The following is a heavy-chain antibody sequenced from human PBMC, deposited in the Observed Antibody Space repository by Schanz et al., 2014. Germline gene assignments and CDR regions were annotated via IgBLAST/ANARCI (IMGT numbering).Heavy chain of an antibody. D-gene: IGHD3-3*01. J-gene: IGHJ4*02. V-gene: IGHV1-18*01. Sequence: QVQLVQSGAEVNKPGASVRVSCKASGYTFTTYAMSWVRQAPGQGLEWVGWISVYTGNTKYGQKVQGRVTMTTDTSTSTAYMELRSLRSDDTAVYYCARSAGRDFWSGYYTRFDYWGQGTLVTVSS. CDR3: ARSAGRDFWSGYYTRFDY. CDR2: ISVYTGNT. CDR1: GYTFTTYA.